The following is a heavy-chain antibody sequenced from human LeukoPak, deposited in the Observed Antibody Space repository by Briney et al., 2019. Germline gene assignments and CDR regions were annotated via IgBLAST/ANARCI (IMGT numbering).Heavy chain of an antibody. CDR2: ISYDGSNK. V-gene: IGHV3-30*18. D-gene: IGHD6-19*01. CDR1: GFTFSSYG. J-gene: IGHJ4*02. Sequence: GRFLRLSCAASGFTFSSYGMHWVRQAPGKGLEWVAVISYDGSNKYYADSVEGRFTISRDNSKNTLYLQMNSLRAEDTAVYYCAKIFGPPIAVAGPGDYWGQGTLVTVSS. CDR3: AKIFGPPIAVAGPGDY.